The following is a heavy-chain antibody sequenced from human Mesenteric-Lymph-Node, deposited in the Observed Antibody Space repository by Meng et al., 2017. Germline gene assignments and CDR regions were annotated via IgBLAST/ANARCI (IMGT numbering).Heavy chain of an antibody. J-gene: IGHJ6*02. CDR3: AKVDGNTIYYHMDV. V-gene: IGHV3-21*04. CDR2: ISSSSSYI. CDR1: GFTFSSYS. Sequence: GGSLRLSCAASGFTFSSYSMNWVRQAPGKGLEWVSSISSSSSYIYYADSVKGRFTISRDNAKNSLYLQMNSLRAEDTAVYYCAKVDGNTIYYHMDVWGQETTVTVSS. D-gene: IGHD4-23*01.